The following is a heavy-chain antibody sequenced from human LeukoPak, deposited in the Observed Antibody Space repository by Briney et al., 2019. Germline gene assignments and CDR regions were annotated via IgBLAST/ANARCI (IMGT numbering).Heavy chain of an antibody. CDR1: GGTFSSYA. J-gene: IGHJ4*02. CDR3: ARDRGPRGIWARYSSGPVIDY. Sequence: ASVKVSCKASGGTFSSYAISWVRQAPGQGLEWMGGIIPIFGTANYAQKFQGRVTITADESTSTAYMELSSLRSEDTAVYYCARDRGPRGIWARYSSGPVIDYWGQGTLVTVSS. D-gene: IGHD6-19*01. V-gene: IGHV1-69*13. CDR2: IIPIFGTA.